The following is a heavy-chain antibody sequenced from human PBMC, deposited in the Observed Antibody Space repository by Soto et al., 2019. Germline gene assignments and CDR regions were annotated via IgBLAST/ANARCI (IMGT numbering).Heavy chain of an antibody. CDR3: ARHAYSSGWNGLTHEFDS. CDR2: VYHTGYK. D-gene: IGHD6-19*01. Sequence: HLQLQESGPGLVKPPETLSLTCTVSGGSIRNGSYYWGWVRQPPGKGPEWIGSVYHTGYKYYNPSLNGRVLVLADTSKNLFFLKLSSVTAADTAVYYCARHAYSSGWNGLTHEFDSWGQGTLVTVSS. CDR1: GGSIRNGSYY. J-gene: IGHJ4*02. V-gene: IGHV4-39*02.